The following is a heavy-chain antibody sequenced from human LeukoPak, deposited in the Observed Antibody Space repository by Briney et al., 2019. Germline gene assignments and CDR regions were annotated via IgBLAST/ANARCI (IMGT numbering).Heavy chain of an antibody. V-gene: IGHV1-69*13. CDR2: IIPIFGTA. CDR3: ARDIYHTYYYDSSGYGEALDI. D-gene: IGHD3-22*01. Sequence: SVKVSCKASGGTFSSYAISWVRQAPGQGLEWMGGIIPIFGTANYAQKFQGRITITADESTSTAYMELSSLRSEDTAVYYCARDIYHTYYYDSSGYGEALDIWGQGTMVTVSS. CDR1: GGTFSSYA. J-gene: IGHJ3*02.